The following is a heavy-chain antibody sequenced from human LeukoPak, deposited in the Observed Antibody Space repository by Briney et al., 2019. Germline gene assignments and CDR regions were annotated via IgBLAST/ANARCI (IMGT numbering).Heavy chain of an antibody. J-gene: IGHJ5*02. V-gene: IGHV4-4*09. CDR3: ARHWLEAAKTYSYWFDP. Sequence: PSETLSLTCSVSGGSISDYYWSWIRQPPGKGLEWIGYIYRGGTINYNPSVRSRVTMSLDTSKNQISLMLNSVTAADTAIHYCARHWLEAAKTYSYWFDPWGQGTLVTVSS. D-gene: IGHD6-13*01. CDR2: IYRGGTI. CDR1: GGSISDYY.